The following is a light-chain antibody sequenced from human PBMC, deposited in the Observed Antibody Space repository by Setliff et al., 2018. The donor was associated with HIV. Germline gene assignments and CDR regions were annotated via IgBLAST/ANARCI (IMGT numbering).Light chain of an antibody. Sequence: QSVLTQPPSASGTPGQRVTIPCSGSNSNIGSKTVNWYQQLPGTAPKLFIYSNDQRPSGVPDRFSGSKSGTSASLAISGLQSEDEANYYCAAWDDRLNGFYVFGTGTKVTVL. V-gene: IGLV1-44*01. CDR2: SND. CDR3: AAWDDRLNGFYV. J-gene: IGLJ1*01. CDR1: NSNIGSKT.